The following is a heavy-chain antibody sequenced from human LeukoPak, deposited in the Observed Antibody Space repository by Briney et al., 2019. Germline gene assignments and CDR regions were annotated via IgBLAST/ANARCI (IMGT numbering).Heavy chain of an antibody. V-gene: IGHV1-2*04. D-gene: IGHD4-17*01. Sequence: ASVKVSCKASGYTFTSYYMHWVRQAPGQGLEWMGWINPNSGGTNYAQKFQGWVTMTRDTSISTAYMELSRLRSDDTAVYYCARADYGDYSDYWGQGTLVTVSS. J-gene: IGHJ4*02. CDR3: ARADYGDYSDY. CDR1: GYTFTSYY. CDR2: INPNSGGT.